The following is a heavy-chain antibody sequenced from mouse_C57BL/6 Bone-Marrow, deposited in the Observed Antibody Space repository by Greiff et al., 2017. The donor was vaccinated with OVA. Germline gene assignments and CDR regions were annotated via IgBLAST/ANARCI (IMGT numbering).Heavy chain of an antibody. CDR3: ARPYYGSSFYWYFDV. CDR1: GFTFSSYA. J-gene: IGHJ1*03. V-gene: IGHV5-4*01. Sequence: EVQVVESGGGLVKPGGSLKLSCAASGFTFSSYAMSWVRQTPEKRLEWVATISDGGSYTYYPDNVKGRFTISRDNAKNNLYLQMSHLKSEDTAMYYCARPYYGSSFYWYFDVWGTGTTGTVSS. CDR2: ISDGGSYT. D-gene: IGHD1-1*01.